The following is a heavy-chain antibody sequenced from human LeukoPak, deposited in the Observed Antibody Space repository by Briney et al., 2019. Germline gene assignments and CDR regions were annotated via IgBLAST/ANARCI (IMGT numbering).Heavy chain of an antibody. J-gene: IGHJ3*02. CDR2: IWYDGSNK. CDR3: ARDGVDTAMDI. Sequence: PGRSLRPSCAASGFTFSSYAMHWVRQAPGKGLEWVAVIWYDGSNKYYADSVKGRFTISRDNSKNTLYLQMNSLRAEDTAVYYCARDGVDTAMDIWGQGTMVTVSS. CDR1: GFTFSSYA. V-gene: IGHV3-33*08. D-gene: IGHD5-18*01.